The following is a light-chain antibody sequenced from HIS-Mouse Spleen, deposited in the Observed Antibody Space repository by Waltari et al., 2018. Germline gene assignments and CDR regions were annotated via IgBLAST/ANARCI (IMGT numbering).Light chain of an antibody. CDR1: HSVGSD. Sequence: DIVLTQSAATLSLSPGERATLSCRASHSVGSDLAGYQQTPGQAPRLLIYDASNRATGIPARFSGSGSGTDFTLTISSLEPEDFAVYYCQQRSNWPPLTFGGGTK. V-gene: IGKV3-11*01. CDR3: QQRSNWPPLT. J-gene: IGKJ4*01. CDR2: DAS.